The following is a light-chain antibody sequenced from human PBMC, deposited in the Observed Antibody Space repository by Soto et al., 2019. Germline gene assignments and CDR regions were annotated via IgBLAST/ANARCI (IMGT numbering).Light chain of an antibody. Sequence: QSALTQPASVSGSPGQSITISCTGTSSDVGGYTYVSWYQQHPGKAPKLMIYEVSNRPSGVSNRFSCSKSGNTASLTISGLQAEDEADYYCSSYTSTSTLGVFGGGTKLTVL. CDR1: SSDVGGYTY. CDR3: SSYTSTSTLGV. V-gene: IGLV2-14*01. CDR2: EVS. J-gene: IGLJ3*02.